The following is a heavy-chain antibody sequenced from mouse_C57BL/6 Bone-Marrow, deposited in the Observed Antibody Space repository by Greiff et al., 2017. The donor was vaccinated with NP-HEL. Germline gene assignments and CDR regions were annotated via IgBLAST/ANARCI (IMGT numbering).Heavy chain of an antibody. CDR3: AKEDYYGRSPCLAY. CDR2: IHPNSGST. V-gene: IGHV1-64*01. J-gene: IGHJ3*01. CDR1: GYTFTSYW. D-gene: IGHD1-1*01. Sequence: QVQLKQSGAELVKPGASVKLSCKASGYTFTSYWMHWVKQRPGQGLEWIGMIHPNSGSTNYNEKFKSKATLTVDKSSSTAYMQLSSLTSEDSAVYYCAKEDYYGRSPCLAYWGQGTLVTVSA.